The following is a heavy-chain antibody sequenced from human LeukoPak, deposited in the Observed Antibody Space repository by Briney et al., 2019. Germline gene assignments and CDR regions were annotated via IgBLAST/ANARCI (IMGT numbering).Heavy chain of an antibody. D-gene: IGHD6-19*01. V-gene: IGHV1-69*05. Sequence: SVKVSCXASGYTFTSYYMHWVRQAPGQGLAWMGRIIPIFGTANYAQKFQGRVTITTDESTSTAYMELSSLRSEDTAVYYCANGYSSGWYFDYWGQGTLVTVSS. J-gene: IGHJ4*02. CDR3: ANGYSSGWYFDY. CDR2: IIPIFGTA. CDR1: GYTFTSYY.